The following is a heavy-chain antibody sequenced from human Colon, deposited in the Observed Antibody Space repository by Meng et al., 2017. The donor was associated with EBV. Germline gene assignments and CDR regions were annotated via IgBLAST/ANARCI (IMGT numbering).Heavy chain of an antibody. CDR3: ARRRGGSGRDC. Sequence: QLKLQESGPGLVKPSETLSLTCTVSVGSISSNGYSWDWVRQPPGKGLEWIGAIYHSGSTSYNPSLQSRVTMFVDTSKNQFSLMLTSVTATDTAVYYCARRRGGSGRDCWGQGTLVTVSS. D-gene: IGHD3-10*01. CDR1: VGSISSNGYS. J-gene: IGHJ4*02. V-gene: IGHV4-39*01. CDR2: IYHSGST.